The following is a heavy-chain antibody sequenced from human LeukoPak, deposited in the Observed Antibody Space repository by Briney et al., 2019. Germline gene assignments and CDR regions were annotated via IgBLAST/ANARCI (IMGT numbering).Heavy chain of an antibody. V-gene: IGHV3-21*01. CDR2: ISSSSSYI. CDR3: ARDRVVPAAIDYYYGMDV. J-gene: IGHJ6*02. Sequence: PGRSLRLSCAASGFTFSSYSMNWVRQAPGKGLEWVSSISSSSSYIYYADSVKGRFTISRDNAKNSLYLQMNSLRAEDTAVYYCARDRVVPAAIDYYYGMDVWGQGTTVTVSS. CDR1: GFTFSSYS. D-gene: IGHD2-2*01.